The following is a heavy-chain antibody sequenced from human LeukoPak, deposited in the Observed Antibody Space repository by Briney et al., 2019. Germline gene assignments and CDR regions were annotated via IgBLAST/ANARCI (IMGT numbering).Heavy chain of an antibody. CDR1: GGSISSYY. CDR3: ARFEVTTDYYYYMDV. V-gene: IGHV4-59*01. J-gene: IGHJ6*03. Sequence: SETLSLTCTVSGGSISSYYWSWIRQPPGKGLEWTGYIYYSGSTNYNPSLKSRVTISVDTSKNQFSLKLSSVTAADTAVYYCARFEVTTDYYYYMDVWGKGTTVTVSS. D-gene: IGHD4-17*01. CDR2: IYYSGST.